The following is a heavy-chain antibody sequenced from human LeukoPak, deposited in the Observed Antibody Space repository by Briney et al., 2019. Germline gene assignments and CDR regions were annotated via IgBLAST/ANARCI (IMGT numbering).Heavy chain of an antibody. Sequence: SETLSLTCTVSGGSINTHYWSWIRQHPGKGLEWIGYIYYSGSTNYNPSLKSRVAISVDTSKNQFSLELSSVTAADTAVYYCASQTYSGWYYFDYWGQGTLVTVSS. J-gene: IGHJ4*02. CDR1: GGSINTHY. V-gene: IGHV4-59*08. D-gene: IGHD6-19*01. CDR3: ASQTYSGWYYFDY. CDR2: IYYSGST.